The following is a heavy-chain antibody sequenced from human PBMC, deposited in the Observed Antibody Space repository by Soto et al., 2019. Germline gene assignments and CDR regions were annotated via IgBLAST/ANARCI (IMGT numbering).Heavy chain of an antibody. CDR1: GFTFSSYA. J-gene: IGHJ4*02. Sequence: EVQLVESRGGLVQPGGSLRLSCAASGFTFSSYAMHWVRQAPGKGLEYVSDVSSNGGSTYYANSVKGRFTISRDNSKNTLYLQMGSLRAEDMAVYYCARRGYSGYEIDYWGQGTLVTVSS. D-gene: IGHD5-12*01. V-gene: IGHV3-64*01. CDR2: VSSNGGST. CDR3: ARRGYSGYEIDY.